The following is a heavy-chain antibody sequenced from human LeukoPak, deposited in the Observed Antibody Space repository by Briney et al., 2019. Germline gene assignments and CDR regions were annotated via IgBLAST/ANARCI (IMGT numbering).Heavy chain of an antibody. J-gene: IGHJ3*02. Sequence: SGGSLRLSCAASGFTVSSNYMSWVRQAPGKGLEWVSVIYSGGSTYYADSVEGRFTISRDNAKNSLYLQMNSLRAEDTAVYYCARQSAFDIWGQGTMVTVSS. CDR2: IYSGGST. CDR1: GFTVSSNY. V-gene: IGHV3-66*04. CDR3: ARQSAFDI.